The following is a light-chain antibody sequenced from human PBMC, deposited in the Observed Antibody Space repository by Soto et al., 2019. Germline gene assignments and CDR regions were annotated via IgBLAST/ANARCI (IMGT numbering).Light chain of an antibody. CDR3: HLYGGTHMFS. Sequence: EIVLTQSPGTLSLSPGEGGTLSCRASQSISSSYLAWYQQKPGQSPRLLFYAASSRATGVPDRFSGSASGKDFTLTISRREPEAFAVYDCHLYGGTHMFSFGQGTKLEIK. J-gene: IGKJ2*01. CDR1: QSISSSY. CDR2: AAS. V-gene: IGKV3-20*01.